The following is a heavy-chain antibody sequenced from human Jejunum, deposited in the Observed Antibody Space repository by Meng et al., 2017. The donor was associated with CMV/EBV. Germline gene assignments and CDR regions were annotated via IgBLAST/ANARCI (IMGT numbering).Heavy chain of an antibody. CDR1: GFAFSTYA. J-gene: IGHJ4*02. CDR3: TRDLAAATAPNN. D-gene: IGHD6-25*01. Sequence: SGFAFSTYAMAWVRQAPGKGLEWVSSISAGSDYIYYADSVKGRFTVSRDNAKNSLYLQMNSLRAEDTALYYCTRDLAAATAPNNWGQGTLVTVSS. CDR2: ISAGSDYI. V-gene: IGHV3-21*01.